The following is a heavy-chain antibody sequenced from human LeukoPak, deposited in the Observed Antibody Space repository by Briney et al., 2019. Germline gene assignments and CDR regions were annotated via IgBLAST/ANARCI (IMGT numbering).Heavy chain of an antibody. J-gene: IGHJ4*02. CDR1: GFTFSSYG. CDR2: ISYDGSNK. CDR3: AKDQAYSGYDSGY. Sequence: RGSLRLSCAASGFTFSSYGMHWVRQAPGKGLEWVAVISYDGSNKYYADSVKGRFTISRDNSKNTLYLQMDSLRAEDTAVYYCAKDQAYSGYDSGYWGQGTLVTVSS. D-gene: IGHD5-12*01. V-gene: IGHV3-30*18.